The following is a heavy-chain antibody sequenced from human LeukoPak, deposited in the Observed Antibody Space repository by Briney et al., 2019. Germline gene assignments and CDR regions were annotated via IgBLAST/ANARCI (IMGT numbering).Heavy chain of an antibody. D-gene: IGHD2-2*01. CDR2: ISYDGSNK. V-gene: IGHV3-30*18. Sequence: GRSLRLPCAASGFTFSSYGMHWVRQAPGKGLEWVAVISYDGSNKYYADSVKGRFTISRDNSKNTLYLQMNSLRAEDTAVYYCAKSGVVVPAAMPVPFDYWGQGTLVTVSS. CDR1: GFTFSSYG. J-gene: IGHJ4*02. CDR3: AKSGVVVPAAMPVPFDY.